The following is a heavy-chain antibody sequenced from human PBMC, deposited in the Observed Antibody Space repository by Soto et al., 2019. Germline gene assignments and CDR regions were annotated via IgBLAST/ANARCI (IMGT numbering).Heavy chain of an antibody. J-gene: IGHJ4*02. V-gene: IGHV1-8*01. CDR3: ATEVDYDILTGYNY. Sequence: ASVKVSCKASGYTFTSYDINWVRQATGQGLEWMGWMNPNSGNTGYAQKFQGRVTMTENTSTDTAYMELSSLRSEDTAVYYCATEVDYDILTGYNYWGQGTLVTVSS. CDR1: GYTFTSYD. CDR2: MNPNSGNT. D-gene: IGHD3-9*01.